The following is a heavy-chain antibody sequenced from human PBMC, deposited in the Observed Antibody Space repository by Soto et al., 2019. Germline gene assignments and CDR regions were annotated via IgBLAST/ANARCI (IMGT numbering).Heavy chain of an antibody. CDR1: GYTFITFG. J-gene: IGHJ4*02. CDR2: ITPYNGKT. V-gene: IGHV1-18*01. CDR3: ARDTSHYFDH. Sequence: QVHLVQSGAEVKKPGASVKVSCKASGYTFITFGISWVRQAPGQGLEWMGWITPYNGKTNYAQKVQDRVTMTTDRSTGTAYMELRSLRSDDSAVYYCARDTSHYFDHWGQGTLVTVSS. D-gene: IGHD2-2*01.